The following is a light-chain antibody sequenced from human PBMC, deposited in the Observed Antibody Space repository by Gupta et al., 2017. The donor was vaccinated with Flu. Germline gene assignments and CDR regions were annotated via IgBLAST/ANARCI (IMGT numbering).Light chain of an antibody. CDR1: QSISSY. J-gene: IGKJ3*01. Sequence: DIQITQSPSSLSASVGDRVTITCRASQSISSYLNWYQQKPGKAPKLLIYAASSVQSGVPSRFSGSGSGTDFTLTISSRQPEDFANYYCQQSYSTPFTFGQGTKVDIK. V-gene: IGKV1-39*01. CDR2: AAS. CDR3: QQSYSTPFT.